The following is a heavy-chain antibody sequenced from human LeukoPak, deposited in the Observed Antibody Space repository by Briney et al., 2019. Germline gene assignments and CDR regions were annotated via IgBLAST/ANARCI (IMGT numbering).Heavy chain of an antibody. CDR1: GFIFSSYE. D-gene: IGHD1-26*01. Sequence: KPGGSLRLSCAASGFIFSSYEMNWVRQAPGKGLEWVSSISSSSSYIYYADSVKGRFTISRDNAKNSLYLQMNSLRAEDTAVYYCARSSPVSGDYWGQGTLVTVSS. CDR3: ARSSPVSGDY. J-gene: IGHJ4*02. V-gene: IGHV3-21*01. CDR2: ISSSSSYI.